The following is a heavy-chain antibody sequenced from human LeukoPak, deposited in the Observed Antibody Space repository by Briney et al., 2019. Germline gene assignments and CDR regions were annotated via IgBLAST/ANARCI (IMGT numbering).Heavy chain of an antibody. Sequence: ASVKVSCKASGYTFTGYYIHCVRQAPGQGLEWMGWINPNSGGTNYAQKFQGRVTMTRDTSISTAYMELSRLRSDDTAVYYCARATITMIVAYWGQGTLVTVSS. D-gene: IGHD3-22*01. J-gene: IGHJ4*02. V-gene: IGHV1-2*02. CDR2: INPNSGGT. CDR1: GYTFTGYY. CDR3: ARATITMIVAY.